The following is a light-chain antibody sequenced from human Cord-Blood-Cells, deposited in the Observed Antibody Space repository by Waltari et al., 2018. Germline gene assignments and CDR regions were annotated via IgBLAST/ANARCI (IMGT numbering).Light chain of an antibody. CDR2: DAS. Sequence: DIQMIQSPSPLSASVGDRVTITCRASQSISSWLDWYQQKPGKAPKLLIYDASSLESGVPSRFSGSGSGTEFTLTISSLQPDDFATYYCQQYNSYSYTFGQGTKLEIK. CDR3: QQYNSYSYT. J-gene: IGKJ2*01. V-gene: IGKV1-5*01. CDR1: QSISSW.